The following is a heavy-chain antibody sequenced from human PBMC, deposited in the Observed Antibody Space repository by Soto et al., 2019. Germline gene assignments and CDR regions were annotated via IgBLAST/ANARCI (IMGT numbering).Heavy chain of an antibody. CDR1: GYSISSGYY. J-gene: IGHJ4*02. CDR2: IYHSGNT. D-gene: IGHD4-17*01. Sequence: PSETLSLTCAVSGYSISSGYYWGWIRQPPGKGLEWIGSIYHSGNTYYNPSLKSRVTISVDTSKNQFSLKLSSATAADTAVYYCARDPFGDYAVWGQGTLVTVSS. CDR3: ARDPFGDYAV. V-gene: IGHV4-38-2*02.